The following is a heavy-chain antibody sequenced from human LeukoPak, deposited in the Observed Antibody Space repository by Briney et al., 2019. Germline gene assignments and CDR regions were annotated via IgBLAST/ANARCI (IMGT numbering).Heavy chain of an antibody. CDR1: GGSISSYY. V-gene: IGHV4-59*12. J-gene: IGHJ4*02. D-gene: IGHD6-13*01. CDR3: ARVRAAAVPYYFDY. CDR2: IYYSGST. Sequence: SETLSLTCTVSGGSISSYYWSWIRQPPGKGLEWIGYIYYSGSTYYNPSLKSRVTISVDTSKNQFSLKLSSVTAADTAMYYCARVRAAAVPYYFDYWGRGTLVTVSS.